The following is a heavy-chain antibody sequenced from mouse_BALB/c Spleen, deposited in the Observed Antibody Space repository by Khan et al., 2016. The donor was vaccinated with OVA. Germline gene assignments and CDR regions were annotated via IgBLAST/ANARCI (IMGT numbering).Heavy chain of an antibody. CDR1: GYTFTDYY. V-gene: IGHV1-77*01. CDR2: ISPGSGDT. J-gene: IGHJ3*01. CDR3: ARRNYFGYTFAY. Sequence: QVQLQQSGAELARPGASVKLSCKTSGYTFTDYYINWVKQRTGRGLEWIGEISPGSGDTYYNEKFKGKATLTADKSSSTAYRPLSSMTSEAAAISFSARRNYFGYTFAYWGQGTLVTVSA. D-gene: IGHD1-2*01.